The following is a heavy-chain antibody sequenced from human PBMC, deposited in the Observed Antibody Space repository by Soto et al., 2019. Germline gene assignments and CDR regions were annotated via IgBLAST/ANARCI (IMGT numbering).Heavy chain of an antibody. J-gene: IGHJ5*01. D-gene: IGHD1-1*01. CDR3: TKGAAGNPNWFDP. V-gene: IGHV3-15*01. CDR1: GFTFSNAW. Sequence: PGGSLRLSCAASGFTFSNAWMSWVRQAPGKGLEWVGRIKSKTDGGTTDYAAPVKGRFTISRDDSKNTLYLQMNSLKTEDTAVYFCTKGAAGNPNWFDPRGQGTLVTVSS. CDR2: IKSKTDGGTT.